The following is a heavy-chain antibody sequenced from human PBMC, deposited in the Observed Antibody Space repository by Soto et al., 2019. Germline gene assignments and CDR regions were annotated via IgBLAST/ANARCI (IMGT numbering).Heavy chain of an antibody. Sequence: GGSLRLSCAASGFTFSSYSMNWVRQAPGKGLEWVSYISSGRTTIYYADSVKGRFTISRDNAKNSLFLQMNSLRAEDTAVYYCARGKSIFYGMDVWGQGTTVTVSS. CDR3: ARGKSIFYGMDV. CDR1: GFTFSSYS. V-gene: IGHV3-48*04. CDR2: ISSGRTTI. D-gene: IGHD2-15*01. J-gene: IGHJ6*02.